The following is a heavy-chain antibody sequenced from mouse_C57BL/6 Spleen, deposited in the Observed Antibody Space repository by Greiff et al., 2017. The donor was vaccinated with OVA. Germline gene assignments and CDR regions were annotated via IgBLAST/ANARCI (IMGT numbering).Heavy chain of an antibody. CDR1: GYAFSSYW. CDR2: IYPGDGDT. V-gene: IGHV1-80*01. J-gene: IGHJ2*01. D-gene: IGHD1-1*01. Sequence: QVQLQQSGAELVKPGASVKISCKASGYAFSSYWMNWVKQRPGKGLEWIGQIYPGDGDTNYNGKFKGKATLTADKSSSTAYMKLSSLTSEDYAVYFCARLVSTTDYFDYWGQGTPLTVSS. CDR3: ARLVSTTDYFDY.